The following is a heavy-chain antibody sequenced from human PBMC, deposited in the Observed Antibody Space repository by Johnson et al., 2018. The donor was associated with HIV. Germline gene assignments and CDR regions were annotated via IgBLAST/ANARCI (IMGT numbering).Heavy chain of an antibody. CDR1: AFTFSSND. V-gene: IGHV3-66*01. J-gene: IGHJ3*01. CDR3: ARDSTPWGGEHVGYAFDL. CDR2: IYSGGRT. D-gene: IGHD4-17*01. Sequence: VQLVESGGGLVQPGGSLRLSCGASAFTFSSNDMKWVRQAPGKGLEWVSIIYSGGRTYHADSVKGRFTLSRDNSKNTLYLQMNSLKAEDTGVYYCARDSTPWGGEHVGYAFDLWGRGTLVTISS.